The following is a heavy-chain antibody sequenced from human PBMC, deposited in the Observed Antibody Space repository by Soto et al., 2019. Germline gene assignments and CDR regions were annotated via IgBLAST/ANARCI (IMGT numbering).Heavy chain of an antibody. CDR3: AAGGGLPRYY. Sequence: SETLSLTCAVSGGSISSDGYFWSWIRQPPGKGLEWIGYIYHSGSTYYNPSLKSRVTISMDRSKNQFSLKLSSVTAADTAVYYCAAGGGLPRYYWGQGTLVTVSS. CDR1: GGSISSDGYF. D-gene: IGHD5-12*01. J-gene: IGHJ4*02. V-gene: IGHV4-30-2*01. CDR2: IYHSGST.